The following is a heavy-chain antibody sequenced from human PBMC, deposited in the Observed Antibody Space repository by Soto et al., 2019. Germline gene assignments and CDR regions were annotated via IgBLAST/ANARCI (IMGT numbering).Heavy chain of an antibody. D-gene: IGHD3-22*01. CDR1: GFTFISSA. J-gene: IGHJ4*02. Sequence: VKVSCKASGFTFISSAVQWVRQARGQRLEWIGWIVVVSGNTNYAQKFQERVTITRDMSTSTAYMELSSLRSEDTAVYYCAADYYDTNGYYYDYWGQGTLVTVSS. CDR3: AADYYDTNGYYYDY. CDR2: IVVVSGNT. V-gene: IGHV1-58*01.